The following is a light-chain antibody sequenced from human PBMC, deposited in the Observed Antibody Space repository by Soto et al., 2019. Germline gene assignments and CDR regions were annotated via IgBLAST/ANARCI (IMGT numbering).Light chain of an antibody. J-gene: IGKJ3*01. CDR1: QSVSSNY. CDR3: QQYDSSPLFT. CDR2: GAS. Sequence: ELVLTQSPGTLSLSPGERATLSCRAGQSVSSNYLAWYQQKPGQAPRLLIYGASSRATGIPDRFSGSGSGTDFTLTISRLEPEDFAVYYCQQYDSSPLFTFGPGTKVDIK. V-gene: IGKV3-20*01.